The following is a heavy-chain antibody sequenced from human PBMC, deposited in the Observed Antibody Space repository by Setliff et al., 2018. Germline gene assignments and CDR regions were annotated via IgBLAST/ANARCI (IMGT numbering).Heavy chain of an antibody. J-gene: IGHJ4*02. Sequence: SETLSPTCAVHGGSFSGYYWSWIGQPPGKGLEWIGEIKHSGSTNYNTSFKSRVTISVATSKNQLSLKLSSVTAADTAVYYCARGGSSRGAPVYYFDYWGQGTLVTVSS. D-gene: IGHD6-13*01. CDR1: GGSFSGYY. CDR3: ARGGSSRGAPVYYFDY. CDR2: IKHSGST. V-gene: IGHV4-34*01.